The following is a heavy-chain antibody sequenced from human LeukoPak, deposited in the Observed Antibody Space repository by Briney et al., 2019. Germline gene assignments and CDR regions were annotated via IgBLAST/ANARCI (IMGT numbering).Heavy chain of an antibody. D-gene: IGHD5-18*01. CDR1: GFTFSSYA. J-gene: IGHJ4*02. CDR3: GSQATPGIQLWFSYFDY. CDR2: ISSNGGST. Sequence: GGSLRLSCSASGFTFSSYAMHWVRQAPGKGMEYVSAISSNGGSTYNADSVKGRFTISRDNSKNTLYLQMSSLRAEDTAVYYCGSQATPGIQLWFSYFDYWGQGTLVAVSS. V-gene: IGHV3-64D*06.